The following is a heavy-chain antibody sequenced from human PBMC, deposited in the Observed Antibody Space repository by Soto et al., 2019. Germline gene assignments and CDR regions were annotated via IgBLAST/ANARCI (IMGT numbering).Heavy chain of an antibody. D-gene: IGHD2-2*02. Sequence: TLCLTCTVSGGSISSGGYYWSWIRQHPGKGLEWIGYIYYSGSTYYNPSLKSRVTISVDTSKNQFSLKLSSVTAADTAVYYCARGLRYCSSTSCYTRSSNWFDPWGQGTLVTVSS. CDR3: ARGLRYCSSTSCYTRSSNWFDP. CDR2: IYYSGST. J-gene: IGHJ5*02. CDR1: GGSISSGGYY. V-gene: IGHV4-31*03.